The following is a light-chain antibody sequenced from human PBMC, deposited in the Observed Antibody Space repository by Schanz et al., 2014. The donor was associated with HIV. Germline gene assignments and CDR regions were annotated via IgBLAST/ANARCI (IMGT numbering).Light chain of an antibody. CDR3: QQSYSTPIT. J-gene: IGKJ5*01. CDR1: QSISTY. CDR2: AAS. Sequence: DIQMTQSPSSPSASVGDRVTLTCRASQSISTYLNWYQQKPGRAPQLLISAASSLQSGVPSRFSGSGSGSGTDFTLNISSLQPEDFAIYYCQQSYSTPITFGQGTRLEIK. V-gene: IGKV1-39*01.